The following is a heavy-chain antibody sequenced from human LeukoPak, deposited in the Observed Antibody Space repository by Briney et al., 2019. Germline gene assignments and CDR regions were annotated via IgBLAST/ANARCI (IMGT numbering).Heavy chain of an antibody. CDR2: IYHSGGT. D-gene: IGHD3-16*01. V-gene: IGHV4-30-2*01. CDR1: GGSISSGGYS. Sequence: SETLSLTCAVSGGSISSGGYSWSWIRQPPGKGLEWIGYIYHSGGTYYNPSLKSRVTISVDRSKNQFSLKLSSVTAADTAVYYYGRVGGGESMDVWGKGTTVTVSS. J-gene: IGHJ6*03. CDR3: GRVGGGESMDV.